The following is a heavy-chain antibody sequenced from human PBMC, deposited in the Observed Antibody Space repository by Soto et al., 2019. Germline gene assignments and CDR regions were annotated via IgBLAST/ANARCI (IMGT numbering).Heavy chain of an antibody. D-gene: IGHD3-3*01. CDR2: IYYSGST. J-gene: IGHJ5*02. CDR3: AREKIYDFWSGPSNWFDP. V-gene: IGHV4-31*03. Sequence: SETLSLTCTVSGGSISSGGYYWSWIRQHPGKGLEWIGYIYYSGSTYYNPSLKSRVTISVDTSKNQFSPKLSSVTAADTAVYYCAREKIYDFWSGPSNWFDPWGQGTLVTVSS. CDR1: GGSISSGGYY.